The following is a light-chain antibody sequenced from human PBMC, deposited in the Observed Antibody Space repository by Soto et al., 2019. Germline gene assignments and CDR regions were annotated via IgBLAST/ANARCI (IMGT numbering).Light chain of an antibody. J-gene: IGKJ4*01. Sequence: DIQMTQSPSSLSASVGDRFTITCLSSQIISSYLHWYQQKPGKAPKLLIYAASSLQSGVPSRFSGSGSGTDFTLTISSLQPEDFATYYCQQSYSTLALTFGGGTKVDIK. CDR3: QQSYSTLALT. V-gene: IGKV1-39*01. CDR1: QIISSY. CDR2: AAS.